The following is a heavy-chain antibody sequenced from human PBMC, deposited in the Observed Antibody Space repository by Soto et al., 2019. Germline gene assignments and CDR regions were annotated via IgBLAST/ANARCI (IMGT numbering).Heavy chain of an antibody. CDR1: GDSVSSNTAA. J-gene: IGHJ4*02. V-gene: IGHV6-1*01. CDR3: TSDFYGGAWVTFDY. CDR2: TYYRSKWYN. D-gene: IGHD3-10*01. Sequence: SQTLSRTCAISGDSVSSNTAAWKWIRQSPSRGLEWLGRTYYRSKWYNDYAESVKSRITIKPDTSKNQFSLQLNSVTPEDTAVYYCTSDFYGGAWVTFDYWGQGTPVTVSS.